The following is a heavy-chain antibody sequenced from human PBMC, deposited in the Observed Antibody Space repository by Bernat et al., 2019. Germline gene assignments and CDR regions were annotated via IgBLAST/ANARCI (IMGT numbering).Heavy chain of an antibody. CDR2: IFSNDEK. D-gene: IGHD3-22*01. CDR1: GFSLSNARMG. J-gene: IGHJ3*02. V-gene: IGHV2-26*01. Sequence: QVTLKESGPVLVKPTETLTLTCTVSGFSLSNARMGVSWIRQPPGKALEWLAHIFSNDEKSYSTSLESRLTISKDTSKSQVVLTMTNMDPVDTATYYCARHYYYDSSGYYDAFDIWGQGTMVTVSS. CDR3: ARHYYYDSSGYYDAFDI.